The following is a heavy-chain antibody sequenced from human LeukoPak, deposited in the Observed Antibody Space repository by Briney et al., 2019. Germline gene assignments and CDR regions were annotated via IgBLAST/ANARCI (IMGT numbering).Heavy chain of an antibody. D-gene: IGHD2-8*01. V-gene: IGHV4-38-2*02. CDR1: GFSIGTGYY. Sequence: PSETLSLTCSVSGFSIGTGYYWAWIRPPPGKGLEWIGSFFQLGGTYYNPSLKNRVTISVDTSKNEFSLTLTSATAADTAIYYCAKDDRLLTNWFDPWGQGTLVTVSS. CDR2: FFQLGGT. CDR3: AKDDRLLTNWFDP. J-gene: IGHJ5*02.